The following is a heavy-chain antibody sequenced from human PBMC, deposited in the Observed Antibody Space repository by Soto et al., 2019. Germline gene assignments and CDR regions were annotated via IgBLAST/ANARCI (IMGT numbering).Heavy chain of an antibody. D-gene: IGHD3-16*01. CDR2: IHYTGSR. CDR3: ARWGHPAVKAFDI. V-gene: IGHV4-59*02. CDR1: GASVNDYY. J-gene: IGHJ3*02. Sequence: SETLSLTCTVSGASVNDYYWNWVRQPLGKGLEWIGFIHYTGSRIFNPSLQSRVTMSVDVSQNQFSLRLTSVTAADTAIYYCARWGHPAVKAFDIWGQGTTVTV.